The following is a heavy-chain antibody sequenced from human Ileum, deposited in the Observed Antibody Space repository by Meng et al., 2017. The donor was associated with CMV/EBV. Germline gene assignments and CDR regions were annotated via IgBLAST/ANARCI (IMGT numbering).Heavy chain of an antibody. CDR1: GFTFSSFA. Sequence: GESLKISCAASGFTFSSFAMHWVRRAPGKGLEWVTVISYDGSKKYYSDSVKGRFTISRDNSKNTLYLEMSSLRAEDTAVYYCVKDFGDFWGQGTLVTVSS. D-gene: IGHD3-10*01. CDR3: VKDFGDF. V-gene: IGHV3-30-3*02. J-gene: IGHJ4*02. CDR2: ISYDGSKK.